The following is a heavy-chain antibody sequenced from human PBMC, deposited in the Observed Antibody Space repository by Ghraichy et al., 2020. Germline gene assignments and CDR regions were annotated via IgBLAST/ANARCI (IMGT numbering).Heavy chain of an antibody. D-gene: IGHD3-10*01. CDR1: GFTFSSYW. CDR3: ATATMARGAYDY. J-gene: IGHJ4*02. V-gene: IGHV3-7*03. Sequence: GGSLRLSCAASGFTFSSYWMNWVRQAPGKGLEWVANIKQDGSEKYYADSVKGRFTISRDNAKNSLYLQMNSLRAEDTAEYYCATATMARGAYDYWGQGTRLTVAA. CDR2: IKQDGSEK.